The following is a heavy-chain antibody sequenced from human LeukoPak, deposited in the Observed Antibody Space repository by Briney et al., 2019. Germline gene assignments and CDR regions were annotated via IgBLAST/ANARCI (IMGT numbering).Heavy chain of an antibody. CDR2: INHSGST. CDR1: GGSISGYY. Sequence: NPSETLSLTCTVSGGSISGYYWSWIRQPPGKGLEWIGEINHSGSTNYNPSLKSRVTISVDTSKNQFSLKLSSVTAADTAVYYCARRMADSGYDNWFDPWGQGTLVTVSS. V-gene: IGHV4-34*01. CDR3: ARRMADSGYDNWFDP. D-gene: IGHD5-12*01. J-gene: IGHJ5*02.